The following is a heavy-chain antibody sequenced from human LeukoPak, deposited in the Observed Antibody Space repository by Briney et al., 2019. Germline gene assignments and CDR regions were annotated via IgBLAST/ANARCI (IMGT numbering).Heavy chain of an antibody. CDR1: GYTFTGYY. J-gene: IGHJ4*02. V-gene: IGHV1-2*02. D-gene: IGHD6-19*01. CDR3: ARDSSSGWPTTVDY. CDR2: INPNSGGT. Sequence: GASVKVSCKASGYTFTGYYMHWVRQAPGQGLERMGWINPNSGGTNYAQKFQGRVTMTRDTSISTAYMELSRLRSDDTAVYYCARDSSSGWPTTVDYWGQGTLVTVSS.